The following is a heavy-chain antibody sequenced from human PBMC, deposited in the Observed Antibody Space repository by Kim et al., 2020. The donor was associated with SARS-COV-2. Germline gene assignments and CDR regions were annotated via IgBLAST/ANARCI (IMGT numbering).Heavy chain of an antibody. V-gene: IGHV4-34*01. CDR1: GGSFSGYY. J-gene: IGHJ6*02. Sequence: SETLSLTCAVYGGSFSGYYWSWIRQPPGKGLEWIGEINHSGSTNYNPSLKSRVTISVDTSKNQFSLKLSSVTAADTAVYYCARGPPLLGCTNGVCYTEDDGMDVWGQGTTVTVSS. D-gene: IGHD2-8*01. CDR3: ARGPPLLGCTNGVCYTEDDGMDV. CDR2: INHSGST.